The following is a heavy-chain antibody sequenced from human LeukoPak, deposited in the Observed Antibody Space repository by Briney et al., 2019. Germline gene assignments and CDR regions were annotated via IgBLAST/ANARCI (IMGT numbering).Heavy chain of an antibody. Sequence: ASVKVSCKASGYTFTSYYMHWVRQAPGQGLEWMGIINPSGGSTSYAQKFQGRVTMTRDTSITTVYMELSRLAFDDTAVYFCARIGYSSTFDYWGQGTLVTVSS. V-gene: IGHV1-46*01. D-gene: IGHD6-13*01. J-gene: IGHJ4*02. CDR1: GYTFTSYY. CDR2: INPSGGST. CDR3: ARIGYSSTFDY.